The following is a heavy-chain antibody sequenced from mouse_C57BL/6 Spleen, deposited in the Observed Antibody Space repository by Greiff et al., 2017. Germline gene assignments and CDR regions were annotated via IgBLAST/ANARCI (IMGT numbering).Heavy chain of an antibody. D-gene: IGHD2-3*01. CDR2: IYPRDGST. V-gene: IGHV1-78*01. CDR3: ARRSFYDGYYEGWFAD. J-gene: IGHJ3*01. CDR1: GYTFTDHT. Sequence: QVQLQQSDAELVKPGASVKISCKVSGYTFTDHTIHWMKQRPEQGLEWIGYIYPRDGSTKYNEKFKGKATLTADKSSSTAYMQLNSLTSEDSAVYFCARRSFYDGYYEGWFADWGQGTLVTVSA.